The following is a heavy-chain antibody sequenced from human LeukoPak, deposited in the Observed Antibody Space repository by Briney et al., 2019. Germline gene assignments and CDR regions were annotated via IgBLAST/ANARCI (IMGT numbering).Heavy chain of an antibody. CDR3: ARAEGYSSGWPYFDY. CDR2: IHSGGST. J-gene: IGHJ4*02. V-gene: IGHV3-66*02. Sequence: GGSLLLSCAAPGFTVSSNYRSSVRQARGKGLGWDQAIHSGGSTYYADSVKGRFTISRDNSKNTMYLQMDSLRAEDTAVYYCARAEGYSSGWPYFDYWGQGTLVTVSS. D-gene: IGHD6-19*01. CDR1: GFTVSSNY.